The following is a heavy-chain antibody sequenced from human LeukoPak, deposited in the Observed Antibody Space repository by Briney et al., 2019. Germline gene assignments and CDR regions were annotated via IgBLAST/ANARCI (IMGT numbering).Heavy chain of an antibody. D-gene: IGHD2-15*01. CDR1: GGSFSGYY. J-gene: IGHJ4*02. Sequence: SETLSLTCAVYGGSFSGYYWSWIRQPPGKGLEWIGEINHSGSTNYNPSLKSRVTMSVDRSKNQFSLKLSSVTAADTAVYYCASVLGYCSGGSCYSDYWGQGTLVTVSS. CDR2: INHSGST. V-gene: IGHV4-34*01. CDR3: ASVLGYCSGGSCYSDY.